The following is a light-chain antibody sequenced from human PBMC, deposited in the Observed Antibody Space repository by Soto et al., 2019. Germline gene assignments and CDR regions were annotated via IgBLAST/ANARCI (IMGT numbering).Light chain of an antibody. CDR2: EVN. CDR3: ISHAGASNV. V-gene: IGLV2-8*01. Sequence: QSALTQPPSASGSPGQSVAISCTGTSSDVGATDYVSWYQQHSGKAPKLLLYEVNKRPSGVPDRFSGSKSGNTASLTVSALQADDEADYYCISHAGASNVLGTGTKLPS. J-gene: IGLJ1*01. CDR1: SSDVGATDY.